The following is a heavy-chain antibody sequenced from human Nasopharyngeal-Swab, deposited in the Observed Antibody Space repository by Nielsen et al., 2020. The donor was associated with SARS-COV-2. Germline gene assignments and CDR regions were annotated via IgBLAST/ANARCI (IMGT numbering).Heavy chain of an antibody. Sequence: ASVKVSCKVSGYTLTELSMHWVRQAPGKGLEWMGGFDPEDGETIYAQKFQGRVTMTEDTSTDTAYMELSSLRSGDTAVYYCATQSGGRDYYYGMDVWGQGTTVTVSS. V-gene: IGHV1-24*01. CDR1: GYTLTELS. CDR2: FDPEDGET. D-gene: IGHD3-10*01. CDR3: ATQSGGRDYYYGMDV. J-gene: IGHJ6*02.